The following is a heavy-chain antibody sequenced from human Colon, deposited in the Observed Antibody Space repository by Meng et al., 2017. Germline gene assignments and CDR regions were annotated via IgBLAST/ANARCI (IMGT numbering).Heavy chain of an antibody. V-gene: IGHV4-31*01. Sequence: QVQLQASGPGLVTPSQTLSLTCTVSGGSISTGGYYWSWIRQLPGKGLEWIGYFYYSGSTYYNPSLRSLVSISVDTSKNQFSLRLTSVTAADTAVYYCARVRRSGDDFDYWGQGTLVTVSS. CDR1: GGSISTGGYY. D-gene: IGHD1-26*01. J-gene: IGHJ4*02. CDR2: FYYSGST. CDR3: ARVRRSGDDFDY.